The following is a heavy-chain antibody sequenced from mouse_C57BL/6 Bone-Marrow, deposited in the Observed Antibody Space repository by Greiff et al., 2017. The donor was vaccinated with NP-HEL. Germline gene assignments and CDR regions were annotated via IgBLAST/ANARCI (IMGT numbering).Heavy chain of an antibody. D-gene: IGHD1-2*01. CDR3: ARNRDYYGFYWYFDV. CDR1: GFSLTSYA. CDR2: IWTGGGT. J-gene: IGHJ1*03. V-gene: IGHV2-9-1*01. Sequence: VKLVESGPGLVAPSQSLSITCTVSGFSLTSYAISWVRQPPGKGLEWLGVIWTGGGTNYNSALKSRLSISKDNSKSQVFLKMNSLQTDDTARYYCARNRDYYGFYWYFDVWGTGTTVTVSS.